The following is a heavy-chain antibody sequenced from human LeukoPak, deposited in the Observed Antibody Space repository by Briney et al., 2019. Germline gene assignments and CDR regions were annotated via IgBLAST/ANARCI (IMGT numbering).Heavy chain of an antibody. CDR1: SYTFTSYG. V-gene: IGHV1-18*01. D-gene: IGHD3-22*01. CDR2: TSAFNGNT. J-gene: IGHJ4*02. CDR3: ARGGDYYDSSGYSRLGY. Sequence: ASVKVSCKASSYTFTSYGFGWVRQAPGQGLEWMGWTSAFNGNTNYAQKFQGRVSMTTDTSTSTASMELRSLRSDDTAVYYCARGGDYYDSSGYSRLGYWGQGTLVTVSS.